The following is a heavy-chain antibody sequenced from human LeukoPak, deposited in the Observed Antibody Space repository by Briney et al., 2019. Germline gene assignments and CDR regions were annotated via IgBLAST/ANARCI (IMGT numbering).Heavy chain of an antibody. D-gene: IGHD5-18*01. CDR3: ARQRLWFRNDAFDI. V-gene: IGHV1-69*13. Sequence: ASVKVSCKASGGTFSSYAISWVRQAPGRGLEWMGGIIPIFGTANYAQKFQGRVTITADESTGTAYMELSSLRSEDTAVYYCARQRLWFRNDAFDIWGQGTMVTVSS. J-gene: IGHJ3*02. CDR1: GGTFSSYA. CDR2: IIPIFGTA.